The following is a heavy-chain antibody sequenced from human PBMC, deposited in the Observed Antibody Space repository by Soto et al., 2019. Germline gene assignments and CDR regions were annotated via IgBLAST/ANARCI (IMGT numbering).Heavy chain of an antibody. CDR3: ARAPRSRYFDWLDNWFDP. CDR2: LIPIFGTA. D-gene: IGHD3-9*01. Sequence: QVQLVQSGAEVKKPGSSVKVSCKASGGTFSSYAISWVRQAPGQGLEWLGGLIPIFGTANYAQTFQGRVTITADESTSTAYMELSSLRYEDTAVYYGARAPRSRYFDWLDNWFDPWGQGTLVTVSS. CDR1: GGTFSSYA. V-gene: IGHV1-69*01. J-gene: IGHJ5*02.